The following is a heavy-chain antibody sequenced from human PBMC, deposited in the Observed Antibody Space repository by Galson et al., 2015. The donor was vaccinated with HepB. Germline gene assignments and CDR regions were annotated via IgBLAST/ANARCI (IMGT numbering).Heavy chain of an antibody. Sequence: SLRLSCAASGFIFKNYAMHWVRQAPGKGLEWLGHISYDGSDKYFGASVRGRFTISRDNSRNTLFLHINTLRIEDTAVYYCARGPPEAFCGVDCSTYLDYWGQGTLVTVSS. CDR1: GFIFKNYA. CDR3: ARGPPEAFCGVDCSTYLDY. J-gene: IGHJ4*02. V-gene: IGHV3-30-3*01. CDR2: ISYDGSDK. D-gene: IGHD2-21*02.